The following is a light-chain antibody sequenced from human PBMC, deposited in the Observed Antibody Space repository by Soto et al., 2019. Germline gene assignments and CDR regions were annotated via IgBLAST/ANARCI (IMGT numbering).Light chain of an antibody. Sequence: IQLTQSPSSLSASVGDRVTITCQASQGISRYLAWYQQKPGKAPMLLIYAASTLLSGVPSRFSGSGSGADFTLTISSLQPEDFATYYCQQLNTYPWTFGQGTKVEIK. J-gene: IGKJ1*01. CDR1: QGISRY. CDR3: QQLNTYPWT. CDR2: AAS. V-gene: IGKV1-9*01.